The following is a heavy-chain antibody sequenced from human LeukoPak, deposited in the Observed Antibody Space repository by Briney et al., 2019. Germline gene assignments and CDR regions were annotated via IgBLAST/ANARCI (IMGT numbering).Heavy chain of an antibody. CDR2: INSDGSST. J-gene: IGHJ6*02. V-gene: IGHV3-74*01. Sequence: GGSLRLSCAASGFTFSSYWMHWVRQAPGKGLVWVSRINSDGSSTSYADSVKGRFTISRDNAKNTLYLQVNSLRAEDTAVYYCAREMRYYDFWSGHSGYYGMDVWGQGTTVTVSS. CDR1: GFTFSSYW. CDR3: AREMRYYDFWSGHSGYYGMDV. D-gene: IGHD3-3*01.